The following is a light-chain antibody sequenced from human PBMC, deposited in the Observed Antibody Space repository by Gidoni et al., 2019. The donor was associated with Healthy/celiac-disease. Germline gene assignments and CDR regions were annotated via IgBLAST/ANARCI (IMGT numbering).Light chain of an antibody. V-gene: IGKV3-20*01. Sequence: EIVLTQSPGTLSFSPGESATLSCRASHSVSSSYLAWYQQKPGQAHRLIIYGASSRATGIPERFSGSGSGKDFTLTISRLEPEDFAVYYCQQYGSSPWTFGQGTKVEIK. CDR3: QQYGSSPWT. CDR2: GAS. CDR1: HSVSSSY. J-gene: IGKJ1*01.